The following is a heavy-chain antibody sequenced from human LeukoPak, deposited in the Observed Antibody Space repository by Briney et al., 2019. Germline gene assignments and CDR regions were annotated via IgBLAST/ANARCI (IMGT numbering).Heavy chain of an antibody. CDR3: ARDVEGYGSGRRENYYYYYMDV. V-gene: IGHV3-7*01. Sequence: GGSLRLSCAASGFTFSSYWMSWVRQAPGKGLEWVANIKQDGSEKYYVDSVKGRFTISRDNAKNSLYLQMNSLRAEDTAVYYCARDVEGYGSGRRENYYYYYMDVWGKGTTVTISS. CDR1: GFTFSSYW. J-gene: IGHJ6*03. CDR2: IKQDGSEK. D-gene: IGHD3-10*01.